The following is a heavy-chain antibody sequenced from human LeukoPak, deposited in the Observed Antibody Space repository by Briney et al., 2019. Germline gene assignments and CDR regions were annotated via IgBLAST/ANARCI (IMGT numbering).Heavy chain of an antibody. D-gene: IGHD3-22*01. V-gene: IGHV4-39*01. CDR2: IYYSGST. Sequence: KPSETLSLTCTVSGGSISSSSYYWGWLRQPPGKGLEWIGSIYYSGSTYYNPSLKSRVTISVDTSKNQFSLKLSSVAAADTAVYYCASYTDSSDFDYWGQGTLVTVSS. CDR1: GGSISSSSYY. CDR3: ASYTDSSDFDY. J-gene: IGHJ4*02.